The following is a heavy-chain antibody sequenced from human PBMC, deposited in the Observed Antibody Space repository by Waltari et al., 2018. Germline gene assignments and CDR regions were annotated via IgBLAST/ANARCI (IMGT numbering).Heavy chain of an antibody. Sequence: QVQLQESGPGLVKPSETLSLTCTVSGGSIDSSPNYWGWVRQPPGKGLEWIGSRYYSGSTYYNPSLKSRDTIAADTSKNQFSLNLSSVTAADTAVYYCVQLPGYWGQGTLVTVSS. CDR1: GGSIDSSPNY. CDR2: RYYSGST. V-gene: IGHV4-39*01. CDR3: VQLPGY. J-gene: IGHJ4*02. D-gene: IGHD2-15*01.